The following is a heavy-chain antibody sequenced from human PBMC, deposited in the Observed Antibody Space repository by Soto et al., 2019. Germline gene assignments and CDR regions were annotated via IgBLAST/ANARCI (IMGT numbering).Heavy chain of an antibody. J-gene: IGHJ6*02. CDR3: ATDQLFGSYYDFWSGYHASTKYYYGMDV. D-gene: IGHD3-3*01. V-gene: IGHV1-24*01. CDR2: FDPEDGET. CDR1: GYTLTELS. Sequence: GASVKVSCKVSGYTLTELSMHWVRQAPGKGLEWMGGFDPEDGETIYAQKFQGRVTMTEDTSTDTAYMELSSLRSEDTAVYYCATDQLFGSYYDFWSGYHASTKYYYGMDVRG.